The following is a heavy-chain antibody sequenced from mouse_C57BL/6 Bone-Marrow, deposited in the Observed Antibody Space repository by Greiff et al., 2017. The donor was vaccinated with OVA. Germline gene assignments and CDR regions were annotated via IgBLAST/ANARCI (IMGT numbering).Heavy chain of an antibody. CDR2: IYPRSGNT. D-gene: IGHD1-1*01. V-gene: IGHV1-81*01. Sequence: QVQLQQSGAELARPGASVKLSCKASGYTFTSYGISWVKQRTGQGLEWIGEIYPRSGNTYYNEKFKGKATLTADKSSSTAYMELRSLTSEDSAVYLCARSTAVVAWYFDVWGTGTTVTVSS. CDR3: ARSTAVVAWYFDV. CDR1: GYTFTSYG. J-gene: IGHJ1*03.